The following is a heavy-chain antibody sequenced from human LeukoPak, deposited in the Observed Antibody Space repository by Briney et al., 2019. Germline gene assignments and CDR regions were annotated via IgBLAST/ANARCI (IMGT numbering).Heavy chain of an antibody. CDR2: ISTYNGNT. CDR3: ARDRRSTMVADYYYGMDV. J-gene: IGHJ6*02. Sequence: GASVNVSCKASGYTFSSYGISWVRQAPGQGLEWMGWISTYNGNTKYTQKLQGRVTMTTDTSTSTAYMELRSLRSDDTAVYYCARDRRSTMVADYYYGMDVWGQGTTVTVSS. D-gene: IGHD2-8*01. V-gene: IGHV1-18*01. CDR1: GYTFSSYG.